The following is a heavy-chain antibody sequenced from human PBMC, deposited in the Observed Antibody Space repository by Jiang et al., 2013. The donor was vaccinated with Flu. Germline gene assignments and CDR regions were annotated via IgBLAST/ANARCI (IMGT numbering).Heavy chain of an antibody. J-gene: IGHJ5*02. Sequence: EWIGSIYYSGSTYYNPSLKSRVTISVDTSKNQFSLKLSSVTAADTAVYYCARRITIPPGAAGDVNWFDPWGQGTLVTVSS. D-gene: IGHD3-3*01. V-gene: IGHV4-39*07. CDR3: ARRITIPPGAAGDVNWFDP. CDR2: IYYSGST.